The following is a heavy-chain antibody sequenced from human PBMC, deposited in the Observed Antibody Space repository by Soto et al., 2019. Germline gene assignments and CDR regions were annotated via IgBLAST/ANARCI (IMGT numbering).Heavy chain of an antibody. CDR2: IFSNDEK. J-gene: IGHJ5*01. CDR3: ASTYSTSWKWFDS. V-gene: IGHV2-26*04. CDR1: GFSLSNAGLG. D-gene: IGHD6-13*01. Sequence: QVTVKESGPVLVKPTETLTLTCTVSGFSLSNAGLGGSWIRQPPGQALEWLAHIFSNDEKSYSTSLKGRRIISQATSKSQVVLTMTIMASVDTATYYCASTYSTSWKWFDSWGQGALVTVST.